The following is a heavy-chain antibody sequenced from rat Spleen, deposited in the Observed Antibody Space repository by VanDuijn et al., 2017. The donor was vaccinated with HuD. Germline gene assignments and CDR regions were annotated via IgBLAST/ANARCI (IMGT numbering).Heavy chain of an antibody. V-gene: IGHV5-19*01. Sequence: EVQLVESGGGLVQPGRSMKLSCAASGFPFSNYGMAWVRQAPKKGLEWVASISPSGGSTYYRDSAKGRFTISRDNAKSTLYLQMDSLRSEDTATYYCATGPGTMRVRITRVMDAWGQGASVTVSS. CDR3: ATGPGTMRVRITRVMDA. D-gene: IGHD1-12*02. CDR2: ISPSGGST. CDR1: GFPFSNYG. J-gene: IGHJ4*01.